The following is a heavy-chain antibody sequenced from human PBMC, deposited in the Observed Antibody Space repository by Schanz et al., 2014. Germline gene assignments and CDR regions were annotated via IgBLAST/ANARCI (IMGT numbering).Heavy chain of an antibody. CDR1: GFSFSIFA. V-gene: IGHV3-48*01. D-gene: IGHD2-21*02. J-gene: IGHJ3*01. CDR3: AKDYEGDLHPPRHDAFDV. CDR2: ISGSSSTK. Sequence: EVQLLESGGGLVQPGGSLRLSCAASGFSFSIFAMTWVRQAPGQGLEWVSYISGSSSTKYYADSVKGRFTISRDNGRKSLYLKMNSRRAGDRAVYFCAKDYEGDLHPPRHDAFDVWGQGTVVTVSS.